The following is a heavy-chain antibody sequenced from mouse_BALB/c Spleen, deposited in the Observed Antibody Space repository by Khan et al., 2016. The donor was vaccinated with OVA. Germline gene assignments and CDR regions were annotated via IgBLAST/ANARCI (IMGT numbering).Heavy chain of an antibody. J-gene: IGHJ2*01. V-gene: IGHV3-2*02. CDR2: KGYSGNT. CDR3: ASGRLLLRYPDYFDY. Sequence: EVQLQESGPGLLKPSQSLSLTCTATGYSISSDYVWYWIRQLAGNKLELMAYKGYSGNTTYNPSFKSRISITRDTSKNQFFLQLNSLTTEDTATYYCASGRLLLRYPDYFDYWGQGTTLTVSS. CDR1: GYSISSDYV. D-gene: IGHD1-1*01.